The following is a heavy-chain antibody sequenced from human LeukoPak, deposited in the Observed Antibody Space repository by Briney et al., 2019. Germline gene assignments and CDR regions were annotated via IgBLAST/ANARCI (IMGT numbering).Heavy chain of an antibody. CDR3: TRAGTYYYGMDV. D-gene: IGHD1-7*01. CDR2: IRSKANSYAT. CDR1: GFTFSGSA. J-gene: IGHJ6*02. V-gene: IGHV3-73*01. Sequence: AGGSLKLSCAASGFTFSGSAMHWVRQASGKGLDWVGRIRSKANSYATAYAASVKGRFTISRDDSKNTAYLQMNSLKTEDTAVYYCTRAGTYYYGMDVWGQGTTVTVSS.